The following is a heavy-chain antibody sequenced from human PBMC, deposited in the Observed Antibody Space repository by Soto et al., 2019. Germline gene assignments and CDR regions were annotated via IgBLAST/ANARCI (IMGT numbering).Heavy chain of an antibody. Sequence: QMQLQESGPGLVKPSETLSLTCTVSGGPISSSSYYGGWIRQPPGKGLEWIGSIYYRGSTYYNPSLKSRVPISVDNSKNPFSLKLSSVTSADTAVYYCARQGVLTGWRDYWGQGTLVTVSS. CDR3: ARQGVLTGWRDY. CDR2: IYYRGST. J-gene: IGHJ4*02. D-gene: IGHD3-9*01. V-gene: IGHV4-39*01. CDR1: GGPISSSSYY.